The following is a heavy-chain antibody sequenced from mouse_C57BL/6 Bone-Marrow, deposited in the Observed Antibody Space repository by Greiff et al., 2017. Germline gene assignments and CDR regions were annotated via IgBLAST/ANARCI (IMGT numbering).Heavy chain of an antibody. CDR1: GFNINDDY. D-gene: IGHD2-3*01. J-gene: IGHJ2*01. V-gene: IGHV14-4*01. CDR3: TTWGWLLYYFDD. CDR2: IDPENGDT. Sequence: EVQLQQSGAELVRPGASVKLSCTASGFNINDDYMHWVQQRPEQGLEWIGWIDPENGDTEYASKFPGQGTITADSSSNTAYLQLSSLTSEDTAVYYCTTWGWLLYYFDDWGQGTTLTVSS.